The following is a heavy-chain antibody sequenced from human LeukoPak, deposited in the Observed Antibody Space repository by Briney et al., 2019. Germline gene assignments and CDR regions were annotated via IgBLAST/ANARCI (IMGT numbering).Heavy chain of an antibody. CDR3: TREGSYSSSWYGPYYYYMDV. Sequence: SETLSLTCTVFGGSISSYYWSWIRQPPGKGLEWIGYIYYSGSTNYNPSLKSRVTISVKTSKNQLSLKLSSVTAADTAVYYCTREGSYSSSWYGPYYYYMDVWGKGTTVTVSS. V-gene: IGHV4-59*01. D-gene: IGHD6-13*01. CDR1: GGSISSYY. J-gene: IGHJ6*03. CDR2: IYYSGST.